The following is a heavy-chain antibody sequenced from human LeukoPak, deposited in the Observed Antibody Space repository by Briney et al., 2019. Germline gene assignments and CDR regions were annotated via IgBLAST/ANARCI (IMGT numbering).Heavy chain of an antibody. CDR2: ISGNGGDS. Sequence: GGSLRLSCAASGFTFSSYVMGWVRQAPGKGPEWVSAISGNGGDSNYADSVKGRFTISRDNSKNTLYLEMNSRRAEDTAVYYCAKGRACGGDCYSVFDYWGQGTLVTVSS. CDR1: GFTFSSYV. J-gene: IGHJ4*02. V-gene: IGHV3-23*01. D-gene: IGHD2-21*02. CDR3: AKGRACGGDCYSVFDY.